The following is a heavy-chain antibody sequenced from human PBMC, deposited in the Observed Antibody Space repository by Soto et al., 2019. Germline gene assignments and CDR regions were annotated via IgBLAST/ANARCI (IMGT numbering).Heavy chain of an antibody. CDR2: IYYSGST. Sequence: QVQLQESGPGLVKPSETLSLTCTVSGGSISSYYWSWIRQPPGKGLEWIGYIYYSGSTNYNPSLKSRVTISVDTSKNQLSLKLSSVTASDTAVYYFARRYGGTFDYWGQGTLVTVSS. CDR1: GGSISSYY. CDR3: ARRYGGTFDY. D-gene: IGHD2-15*01. J-gene: IGHJ4*02. V-gene: IGHV4-59*08.